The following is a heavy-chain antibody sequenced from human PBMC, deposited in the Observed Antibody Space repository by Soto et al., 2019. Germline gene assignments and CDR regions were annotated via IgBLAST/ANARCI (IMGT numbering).Heavy chain of an antibody. CDR3: ASERLAVLRGVLDY. CDR1: GFTFSSYA. Sequence: QVQLVESGGGVVQPGRSLRLSCAASGFTFSSYAMHWVRQAPGKGLEWVAVISYDGSNKYYADSVKGRFTISRDNSKNTLCLQMNSLRAEDTAVYYCASERLAVLRGVLDYWGQGTLVTVSS. J-gene: IGHJ4*02. V-gene: IGHV3-30-3*01. D-gene: IGHD4-17*01. CDR2: ISYDGSNK.